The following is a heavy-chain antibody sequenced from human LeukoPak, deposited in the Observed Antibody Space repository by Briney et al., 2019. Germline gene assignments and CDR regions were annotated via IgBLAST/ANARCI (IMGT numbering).Heavy chain of an antibody. D-gene: IGHD4-11*01. Sequence: EASVKVSCKASGYTFTSYYMHWVRQAPGQRLEWMGIINPSVGSTSYAQKFQGRVTMTSDTSTSTVYMELSSLRSEDTAVYYCAIGLGSARTTVTLSGGYDPFDYWGQGTLVTVSS. CDR1: GYTFTSYY. CDR3: AIGLGSARTTVTLSGGYDPFDY. V-gene: IGHV1-46*01. J-gene: IGHJ4*02. CDR2: INPSVGST.